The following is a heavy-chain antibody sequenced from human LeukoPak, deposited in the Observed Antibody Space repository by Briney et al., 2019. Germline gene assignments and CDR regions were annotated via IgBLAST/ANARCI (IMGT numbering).Heavy chain of an antibody. V-gene: IGHV4-59*08. CDR3: RRVWRGVAGPDAFDI. J-gene: IGHJ3*02. CDR1: GGSISGYY. CDR2: IYYSGST. D-gene: IGHD6-19*01. Sequence: SETLSLTCTVSGGSISGYYWSWIRQPPGKGLEWIGYIYYSGSTNYNPSLKSRLTMSVDTSKNQFSLKLRAVTAADTAVYYCRRVWRGVAGPDAFDIWGQGTMVTVSS.